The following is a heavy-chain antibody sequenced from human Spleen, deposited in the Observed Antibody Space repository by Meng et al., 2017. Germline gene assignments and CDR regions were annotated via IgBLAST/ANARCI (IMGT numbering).Heavy chain of an antibody. V-gene: IGHV3-21*01. CDR3: ARDPTAISAAGTNRGFDY. CDR1: GFTFSSYS. J-gene: IGHJ4*02. D-gene: IGHD6-13*01. CDR2: ISSTSNYI. Sequence: GGSLRLSCAASGFTFSSYSMHWVRQVPGKGLEWVSSISSTSNYIYYADSVKGRFTISRDNAKNSLYLQMNSLRAEDTAVYYCARDPTAISAAGTNRGFDYWGQGTLVTVSS.